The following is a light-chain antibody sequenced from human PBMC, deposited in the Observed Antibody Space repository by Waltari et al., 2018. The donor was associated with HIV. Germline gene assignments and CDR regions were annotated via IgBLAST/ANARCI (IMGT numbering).Light chain of an antibody. J-gene: IGKJ3*01. CDR1: QNIINY. CDR2: GAS. CDR3: QQTFSPPRT. Sequence: DINMTQSPSSLSASVGDSVTITCRTSQNIINYLNWYHQSPGKAPTLLIFGASTLQDGVSARFSGSGSDTEFALSIAGLQPEDFGTYYCQQTFSPPRTFGPGT. V-gene: IGKV1-39*01.